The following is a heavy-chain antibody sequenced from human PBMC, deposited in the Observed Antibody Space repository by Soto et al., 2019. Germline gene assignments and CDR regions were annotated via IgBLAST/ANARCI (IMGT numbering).Heavy chain of an antibody. V-gene: IGHV4-59*01. CDR2: TFYSGST. D-gene: IGHD3-3*01. CDR3: ARRGTIYSHYYMDV. J-gene: IGHJ6*03. CDR1: GGSISRYY. Sequence: QVHPQESGPGLLKPSETLSLTCTVSGGSISRYYWMWIRQPPGKGLEWIGDTFYSGSTNYNPSLKSRVTISVDTSENQVSLKLSSVTAADTAVYYCARRGTIYSHYYMDVWGKGTKVSVSS.